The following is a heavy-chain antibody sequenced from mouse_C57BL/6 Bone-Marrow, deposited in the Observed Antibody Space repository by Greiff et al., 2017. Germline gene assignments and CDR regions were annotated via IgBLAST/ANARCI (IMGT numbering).Heavy chain of an antibody. CDR1: GYTFTSYD. CDR3: AKVEFDGISGYWYFDF. V-gene: IGHV1-85*01. Sequence: QVQLQQSGPELVKPGASVKLSCKASGYTFTSYDINWVKQRPGQGLEWIGWIYPRDGSTKYNEKFKGKATLSVDTSSSTTYMELHSLTSEDSAVCFGAKVEFDGISGYWYFDFWCTGTTVTVSS. J-gene: IGHJ1*03. CDR2: IYPRDGST. D-gene: IGHD1-1*01.